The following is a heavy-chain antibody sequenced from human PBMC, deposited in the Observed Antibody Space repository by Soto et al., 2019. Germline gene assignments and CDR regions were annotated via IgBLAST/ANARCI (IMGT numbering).Heavy chain of an antibody. J-gene: IGHJ4*02. CDR3: AFYTAGGGGDGD. V-gene: IGHV4-61*01. CDR2: VQYGGST. D-gene: IGHD5-18*01. CDR1: GDSVNSANFH. Sequence: QVQLQESGPGLVKPSETLSLTCTVSGDSVNSANFHWSWIRQPPGRGLEWIGQVQYGGSTNRNSSLKSRVTISIDTSENQFSLTLNSVTAADTAVYFCAFYTAGGGGDGDWGQGTLVTVSS.